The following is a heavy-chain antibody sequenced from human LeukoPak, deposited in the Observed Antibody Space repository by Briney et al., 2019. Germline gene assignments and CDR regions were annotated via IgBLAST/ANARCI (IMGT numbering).Heavy chain of an antibody. CDR1: GGSIDTYY. V-gene: IGHV4-59*01. D-gene: IGHD2-2*01. J-gene: IGHJ4*02. CDR3: ARGRSTSRY. CDR2: IYYSGST. Sequence: SETLSLTCTVSGGSIDTYYWSWIRQPPGEGLEWIGYIYYSGSTNYNPSLKSRVTISIDTSKNQFSLKLSSVTAADTAVYYCARGRSTSRYWGQGTLVTVSS.